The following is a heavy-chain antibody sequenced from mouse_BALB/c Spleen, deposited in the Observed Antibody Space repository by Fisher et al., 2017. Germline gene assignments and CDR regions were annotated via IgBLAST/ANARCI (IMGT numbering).Heavy chain of an antibody. J-gene: IGHJ1*01. Sequence: RFTISRDNAKNTLYLQMSSLRSEDTAMYYCARLAATNFDVWGAGTTVTVSS. D-gene: IGHD1-2*01. CDR3: ARLAATNFDV. V-gene: IGHV5-9*04.